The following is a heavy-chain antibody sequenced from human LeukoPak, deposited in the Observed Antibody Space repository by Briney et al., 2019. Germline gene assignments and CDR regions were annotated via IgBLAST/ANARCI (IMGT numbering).Heavy chain of an antibody. Sequence: ASVKVSCKASGFTFTSSAMQWVRQARGQRLEWIGWIVVGSGNTNYAQKFQERVTITRDMSTSTAYMELSRLRSEDTAVYYCAAGRLGSWAFDIWGQGTMVTVSS. D-gene: IGHD3-16*01. J-gene: IGHJ3*02. V-gene: IGHV1-58*02. CDR1: GFTFTSSA. CDR3: AAGRLGSWAFDI. CDR2: IVVGSGNT.